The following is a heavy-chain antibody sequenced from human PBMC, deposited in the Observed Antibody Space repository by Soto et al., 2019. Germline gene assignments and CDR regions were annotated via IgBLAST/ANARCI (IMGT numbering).Heavy chain of an antibody. CDR1: GGTFSSYA. Sequence: QVQLVQSGAEVKKPWSSVKVSCKASGGTFSSYAISWVRQAPGQGLEWMGGIIPIFGTANYAQKFQGRVTITADVSTCTAYMELSSLIYEDTAVSYCAGASSGHWEVDYWGQGTLVTVSS. CDR2: IIPIFGTA. J-gene: IGHJ4*02. V-gene: IGHV1-69*01. D-gene: IGHD3-22*01. CDR3: AGASSGHWEVDY.